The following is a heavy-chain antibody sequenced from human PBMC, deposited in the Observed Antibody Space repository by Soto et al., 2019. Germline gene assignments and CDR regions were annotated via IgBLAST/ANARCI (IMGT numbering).Heavy chain of an antibody. D-gene: IGHD6-13*01. J-gene: IGHJ6*03. Sequence: SETLSLTCTVSGGSISSYYWSWIRQPPGKGLEWIGYIYYSGSTNYNPSLKSRVTISVDTSKNQFSLKLSSVTAADTAVYYCASAGIAAADYYYYYMDVWGKGTTVTVSS. CDR3: ASAGIAAADYYYYYMDV. V-gene: IGHV4-59*01. CDR2: IYYSGST. CDR1: GGSISSYY.